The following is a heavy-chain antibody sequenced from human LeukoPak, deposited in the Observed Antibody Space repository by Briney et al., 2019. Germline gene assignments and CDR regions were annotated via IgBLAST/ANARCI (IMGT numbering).Heavy chain of an antibody. Sequence: SETLSLTCTVSGGSISSYYWGWIRQPPGKGLEWIGSIYHSGSTYYNPSLKSRGTISVDTSKNQFSLKLSSVIAADTAVYYCARTTEGYCSSASCFGFSYSYYMDVWGKGTTVTISS. CDR2: IYHSGST. CDR3: ARTTEGYCSSASCFGFSYSYYMDV. D-gene: IGHD2-2*01. J-gene: IGHJ6*03. V-gene: IGHV4-39*07. CDR1: GGSISSYY.